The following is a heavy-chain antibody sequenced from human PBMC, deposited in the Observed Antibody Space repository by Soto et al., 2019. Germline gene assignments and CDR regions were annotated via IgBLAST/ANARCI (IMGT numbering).Heavy chain of an antibody. J-gene: IGHJ4*02. CDR1: GGSISSGGYY. CDR2: IYYSGST. V-gene: IGHV4-31*03. Sequence: PSETLSLTCTVSGGSISSGGYYWSWIRQHPGKGLEWIGYIYYSGSTYYNPSLKSRVTISVDTSKNQFSLKLSSVTAADTAVYYCAREKAATIDYWGQGTLVTVSS. CDR3: AREKAATIDY. D-gene: IGHD2-15*01.